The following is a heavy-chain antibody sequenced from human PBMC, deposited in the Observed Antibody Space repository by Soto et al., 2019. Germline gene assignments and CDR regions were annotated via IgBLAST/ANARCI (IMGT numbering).Heavy chain of an antibody. CDR2: ISSSSSYI. D-gene: IGHD3-16*01. CDR1: GFTFSSYS. V-gene: IGHV3-21*01. Sequence: EVQLVESGGGLVKPGGSLRLSCAASGFTFSSYSMNWVRQAPGKGLEWVSSISSSSSYIYYADSVKGRFTISRDNAKNSLYLQMNGLRAEDTAVYYCASGGSWFDPWGQGTLVTVSS. J-gene: IGHJ5*02. CDR3: ASGGSWFDP.